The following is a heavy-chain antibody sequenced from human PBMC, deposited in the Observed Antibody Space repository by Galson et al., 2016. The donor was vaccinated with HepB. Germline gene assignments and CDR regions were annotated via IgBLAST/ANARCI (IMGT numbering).Heavy chain of an antibody. CDR3: VSGGYDSSSFLWDQ. CDR2: IIPIAGTA. V-gene: IGHV1-69*13. J-gene: IGHJ4*02. Sequence: SVKVSCKASGVTFSIDGITWVRQAPGQGLEWMGGIIPIAGTANYALTFQGRVTITADESTTTAHMDLISLRSEDTAVYYSVSGGYDSSSFLWDQWGQGTLVTVSS. D-gene: IGHD3-22*01. CDR1: GVTFSIDG.